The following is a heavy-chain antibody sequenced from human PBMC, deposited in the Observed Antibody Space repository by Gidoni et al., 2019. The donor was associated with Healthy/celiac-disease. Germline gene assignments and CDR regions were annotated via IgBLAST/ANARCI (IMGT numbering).Heavy chain of an antibody. J-gene: IGHJ4*02. CDR1: GFTFSNAW. CDR3: TTDYDILTGTEGY. Sequence: EVQLVESGGGLVKPGGSLRLSWAASGFTFSNAWMSWVRQAPGKGLEWVGRIKSKTDGGTTDYAAPVKGRFTISRDDSKNTLYLQMNSLKTEDTAVYYCTTDYDILTGTEGYWGQGTLVTVSS. D-gene: IGHD3-9*01. CDR2: IKSKTDGGTT. V-gene: IGHV3-15*01.